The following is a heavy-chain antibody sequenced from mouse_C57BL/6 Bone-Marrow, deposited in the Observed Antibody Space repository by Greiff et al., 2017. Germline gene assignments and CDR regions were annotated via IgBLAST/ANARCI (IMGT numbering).Heavy chain of an antibody. CDR2: LSSGGSYT. Sequence: EVQGVESGGDLVKPGGSLKLSCEASGFTFSSYGMSWVSQTPDKRLEWVATLSSGGSYTYYPDSVKGRFTMSRENAKNTLYLQLSSLKTEDTAMYYCARHGRPDYWGQGTTLTGSS. CDR3: ARHGRPDY. J-gene: IGHJ2*01. D-gene: IGHD4-1*01. CDR1: GFTFSSYG. V-gene: IGHV5-6*01.